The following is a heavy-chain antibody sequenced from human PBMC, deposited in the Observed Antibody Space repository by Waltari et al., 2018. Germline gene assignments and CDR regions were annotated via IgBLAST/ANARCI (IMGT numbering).Heavy chain of an antibody. D-gene: IGHD6-13*01. J-gene: IGHJ1*01. CDR3: ARLAHTSSWFPAGYFQH. CDR2: VYYSGST. CDR1: GGSISSSGYY. V-gene: IGHV4-39*01. Sequence: QLQLQESGPGLVKPSETLSLTCAVSGGSISSSGYYWGRVRQPPGKGLEWIGTVYYSGSTYDNPALKSRVTISVDTSKNQFSLRLSSVTAADTAVYFCARLAHTSSWFPAGYFQHWGQGTLVIVSS.